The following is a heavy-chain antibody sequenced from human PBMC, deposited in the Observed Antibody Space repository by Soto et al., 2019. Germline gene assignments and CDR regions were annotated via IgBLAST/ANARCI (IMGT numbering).Heavy chain of an antibody. J-gene: IGHJ4*02. CDR2: ISPSGSYM. Sequence: GGSLRLSCAASGFIFNTYSMDWVRQAPGKGLEWVASISPSGSYMYYGDSLKGRFTVSRDNAKNSLYLQMDSLRADDTAIYYCARFGLVTFDCWGQGTRVTVPQ. CDR3: ARFGLVTFDC. V-gene: IGHV3-21*01. CDR1: GFIFNTYS. D-gene: IGHD3-3*01.